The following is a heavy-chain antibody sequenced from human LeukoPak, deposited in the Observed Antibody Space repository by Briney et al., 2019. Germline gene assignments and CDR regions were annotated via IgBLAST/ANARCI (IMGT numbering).Heavy chain of an antibody. V-gene: IGHV4-59*01. Sequence: SETLSLTCTVSGDSIRSSYWSWIRQPPGKGLEWIGCTYNSGSTKYNPSLKSRVTISEDTSKNQFSLKLSSVAAADTAVYYCARASPGAIFYYGMDVWGQGTTVTVSS. CDR3: ARASPGAIFYYGMDV. D-gene: IGHD3-9*01. J-gene: IGHJ6*02. CDR2: TYNSGST. CDR1: GDSIRSSY.